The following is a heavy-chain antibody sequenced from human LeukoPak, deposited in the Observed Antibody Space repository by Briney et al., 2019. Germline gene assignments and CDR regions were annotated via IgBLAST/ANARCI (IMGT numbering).Heavy chain of an antibody. J-gene: IGHJ4*02. CDR3: ARVLAVAGTDY. Sequence: PGGSLRLSCAASGFTFSSYSMNWVRQAPGKGLEWVSYISSSGSTIYYADSVKGRFTISRDNAKNSLYLQMNSLRAEDTAVYYCARVLAVAGTDYWGQGTLVTVSS. D-gene: IGHD6-19*01. CDR1: GFTFSSYS. CDR2: ISSSGSTI. V-gene: IGHV3-48*04.